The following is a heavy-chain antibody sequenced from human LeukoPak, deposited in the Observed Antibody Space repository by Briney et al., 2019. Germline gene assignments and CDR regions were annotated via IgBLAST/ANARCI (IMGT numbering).Heavy chain of an antibody. D-gene: IGHD3-10*01. Sequence: SVKVSCKASRDTFTRCAFSWVRQAPGQGLELMGGIIPIDGTANFGQKFQGRVTITADESTSTAYMELSSLRSEDTAIYYCARDPCAPVRAFDIWGQGTMVTVSS. J-gene: IGHJ3*02. CDR2: IIPIDGTA. CDR3: ARDPCAPVRAFDI. CDR1: RDTFTRCA. V-gene: IGHV1-69*01.